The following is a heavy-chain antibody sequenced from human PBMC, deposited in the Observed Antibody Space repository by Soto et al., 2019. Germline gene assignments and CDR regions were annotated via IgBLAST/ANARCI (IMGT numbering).Heavy chain of an antibody. CDR1: GGSISSYY. Sequence: SETLYLSCTVSGGSISSYYWSCIRQRPGKGLEWIGYIYNSGSTNYNPSLKNRVTISVDTSENQFSLKLRPVTAADTAVYYCARGRTRSYFTFVDVWGQGTTVTVSS. J-gene: IGHJ6*02. V-gene: IGHV4-59*01. D-gene: IGHD1-26*01. CDR2: IYNSGST. CDR3: ARGRTRSYFTFVDV.